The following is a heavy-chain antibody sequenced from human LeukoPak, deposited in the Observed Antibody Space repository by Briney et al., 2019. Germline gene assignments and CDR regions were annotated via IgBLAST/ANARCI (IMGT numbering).Heavy chain of an antibody. Sequence: GESLKISCKGSGYSFTSYWIGWVRQVPGKGLEWMGITYPGDSDTRYSPSFQRQVTISADKSISTAYLQWSSLKASDTAMYYCARQRFTTRAYAGNWFDPWGQGTLVTVSS. V-gene: IGHV5-51*01. D-gene: IGHD3-16*01. CDR1: GYSFTSYW. CDR3: ARQRFTTRAYAGNWFDP. J-gene: IGHJ5*02. CDR2: TYPGDSDT.